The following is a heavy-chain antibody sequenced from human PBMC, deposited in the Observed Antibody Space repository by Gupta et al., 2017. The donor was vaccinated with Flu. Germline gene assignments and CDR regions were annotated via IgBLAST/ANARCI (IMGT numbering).Heavy chain of an antibody. CDR3: ARDQYQVLSPDAFDI. V-gene: IGHV1-69*01. CDR2: IIPIFRTT. D-gene: IGHD2-2*01. J-gene: IGHJ3*02. Sequence: QALGQGLEWMGGIIPIFRTTNYAQKFQGRVTITADESTGTVYMELSSLRSEDTAMYYCARDQYQVLSPDAFDIWGQGTMVTVSS.